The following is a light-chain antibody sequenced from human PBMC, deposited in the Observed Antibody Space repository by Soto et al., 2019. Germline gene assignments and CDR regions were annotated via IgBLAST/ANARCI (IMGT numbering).Light chain of an antibody. CDR1: QSIHTS. CDR3: QQRNVWPPIT. Sequence: VLTQSPATLSLCPVERATLSCRASQSIHTSLAWYQQKSGKPPRLVIYDSTLRANGVPDRFGGSRSGTEFTLTINSLEPEDFAVYYCQQRNVWPPITFGQGTRLEIK. V-gene: IGKV3-11*01. J-gene: IGKJ5*01. CDR2: DST.